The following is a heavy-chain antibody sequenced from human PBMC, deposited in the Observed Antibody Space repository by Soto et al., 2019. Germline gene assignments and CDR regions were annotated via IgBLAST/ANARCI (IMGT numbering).Heavy chain of an antibody. V-gene: IGHV1-69*02. CDR3: ASSFHYGSGSFYYYYMDV. J-gene: IGHJ6*03. Sequence: SVKVSCKASGGTFSSYTISWARQAPGQGLEWMGRIIPILGIANYAQKFQGRVTITADKSTSTAYMELSSLRSEDTAVYYCASSFHYGSGSFYYYYMDVWGKGTTVTVSS. CDR1: GGTFSSYT. D-gene: IGHD3-10*01. CDR2: IIPILGIA.